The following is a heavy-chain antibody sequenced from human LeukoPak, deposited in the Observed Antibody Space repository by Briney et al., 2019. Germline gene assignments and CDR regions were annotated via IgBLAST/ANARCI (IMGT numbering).Heavy chain of an antibody. J-gene: IGHJ4*02. D-gene: IGHD2-2*01. CDR2: ITSSGYTI. CDR3: AREDCSSTSCYDPSVSDY. V-gene: IGHV3-48*03. Sequence: GGSLRLSCEASGFTFSHYEMNWVRQAPGKGLEWVSYITSSGYTIYYADSVKGRFTISRDNAKNSLYLQMNSLRAEDTAVYYCAREDCSSTSCYDPSVSDYWGQGTLVTVSS. CDR1: GFTFSHYE.